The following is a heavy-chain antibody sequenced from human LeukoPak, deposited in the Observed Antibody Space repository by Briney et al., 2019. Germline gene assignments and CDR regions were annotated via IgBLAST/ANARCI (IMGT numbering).Heavy chain of an antibody. CDR3: ARDCSGGSCHGAFDI. Sequence: SETLSLTCTVSGASIRSGDYYWRWIRQPPGKGLEWIGYIYDSGSTYYNPSLKSRITISVDTSENRFSLKLSSVTATDTAVYYCARDCSGGSCHGAFDIWGQGTMVTVS. CDR1: GASIRSGDYY. V-gene: IGHV4-30-4*01. J-gene: IGHJ3*02. CDR2: IYDSGST. D-gene: IGHD2-15*01.